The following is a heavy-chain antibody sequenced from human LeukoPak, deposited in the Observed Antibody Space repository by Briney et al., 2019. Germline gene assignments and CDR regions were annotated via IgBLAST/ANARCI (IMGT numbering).Heavy chain of an antibody. CDR2: IYHSGST. CDR1: GGSISSGGYY. CDR3: ARDLSGYPWDAFDI. J-gene: IGHJ3*02. Sequence: PSETLSLTCTVSGGSISSGGYYWSWIRQPPGKGLEWIGYIYHSGSTYYNPSLKSRVTISVDRSKNQFSLKLSSVTAADTAVYYCARDLSGYPWDAFDIWGQGTMVIVSS. V-gene: IGHV4-30-2*01. D-gene: IGHD3-22*01.